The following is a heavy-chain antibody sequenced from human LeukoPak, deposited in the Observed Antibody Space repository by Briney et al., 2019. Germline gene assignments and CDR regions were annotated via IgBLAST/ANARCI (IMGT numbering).Heavy chain of an antibody. CDR2: IYYSGRT. CDR1: GGSVSSGSYY. Sequence: SETLSLTCTVSGGSVSSGSYYWSWIRQPPGKGLEWIGYIYYSGRTNYNPSLKSRVTISVDTSKNQFSLKLSSVTAADTAVYYCARVVPAAIFDYWGQGTLVTVSS. V-gene: IGHV4-61*01. J-gene: IGHJ4*02. CDR3: ARVVPAAIFDY. D-gene: IGHD2-2*01.